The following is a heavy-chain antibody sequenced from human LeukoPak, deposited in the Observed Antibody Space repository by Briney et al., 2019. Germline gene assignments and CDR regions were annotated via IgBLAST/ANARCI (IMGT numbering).Heavy chain of an antibody. D-gene: IGHD3-10*01. CDR2: INPNSGGT. CDR3: ARALLYGSGSYAVFDT. Sequence: ASVKVSCKASGYTFTSYFMHWVRQAPGQGLEWMGWINPNSGGTNYAQKFQVRVTMTRDTSITTAYMELTSLRSDDTAVYYCARALLYGSGSYAVFDTWGQGTLVTVSS. CDR1: GYTFTSYF. V-gene: IGHV1-2*02. J-gene: IGHJ4*02.